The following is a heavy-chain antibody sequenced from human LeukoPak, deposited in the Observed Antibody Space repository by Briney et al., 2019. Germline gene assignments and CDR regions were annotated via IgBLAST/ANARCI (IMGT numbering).Heavy chain of an antibody. J-gene: IGHJ3*02. CDR3: ATTRYDAFDI. CDR1: GFTVISNY. D-gene: IGHD4-17*01. CDR2: IYSGGST. Sequence: PGGSLRLSCAASGFTVISNYMSWVRQAPGKGLEWVSLIYSGGSTYYADSVRGRFTTSRDNSKNTLCLQMNSLRAEDTAVYYCATTRYDAFDIWGQGTMVTVSS. V-gene: IGHV3-53*01.